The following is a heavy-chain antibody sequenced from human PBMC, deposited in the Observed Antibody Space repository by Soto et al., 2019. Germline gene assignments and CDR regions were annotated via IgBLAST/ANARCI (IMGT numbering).Heavy chain of an antibody. D-gene: IGHD3-10*01. CDR2: MYHSGTF. V-gene: IGHV4-30-2*01. CDR3: ARAQFYSGSGNYNNLMFDA. Sequence: SETLSLPCAVSGGSIGGVGYSWSWIRQPPGGGLEWVGYMYHSGTFLKSPSLKTRLTMSLDMSKNQFSLTLNSMTAADTAVYYCARAQFYSGSGNYNNLMFDAWGQGIQVTVAS. CDR1: GGSIGGVGYS. J-gene: IGHJ5*02.